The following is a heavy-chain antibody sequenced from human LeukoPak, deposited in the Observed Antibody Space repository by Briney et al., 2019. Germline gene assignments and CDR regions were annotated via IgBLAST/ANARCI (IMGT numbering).Heavy chain of an antibody. J-gene: IGHJ4*02. D-gene: IGHD6-13*01. V-gene: IGHV4-34*01. CDR3: ASGSIAAATFYFRFDY. CDR1: GGSFSGYY. Sequence: SETLSLTCAVYGGSFSGYYWSWIRQPPGKGLEWIGEINHSGSTNYNPSLKSRVTISVDTSKNQFSLKLSSVTAADTAVYYCASGSIAAATFYFRFDYWGQGTLVTVSS. CDR2: INHSGST.